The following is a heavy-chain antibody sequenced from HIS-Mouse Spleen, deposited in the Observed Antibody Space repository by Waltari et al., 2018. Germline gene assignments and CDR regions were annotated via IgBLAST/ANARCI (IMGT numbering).Heavy chain of an antibody. V-gene: IGHV4-34*01. Sequence: QVQLQQWGAGLLKPSETLSLTCAVYGGSFSGYYWSWIRQPPGKGLEWIGEINHSGSTNYNPSLKSRVTISVDTSKNQFSLKLSSVTAADTAVYYCARMTTVTPGWFDPWGQGTLVTVSS. CDR3: ARMTTVTPGWFDP. CDR1: GGSFSGYY. CDR2: INHSGST. D-gene: IGHD4-17*01. J-gene: IGHJ5*02.